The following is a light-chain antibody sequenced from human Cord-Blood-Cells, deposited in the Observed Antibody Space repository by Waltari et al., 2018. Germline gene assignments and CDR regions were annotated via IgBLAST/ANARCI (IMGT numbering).Light chain of an antibody. V-gene: IGLV3-21*04. CDR2: YDS. CDR1: NIGSKS. Sequence: QPPSVSVAPGKTARITCGGNNIGSKSVHWYQQKPGQAPVLVIYYDSDRPSGIPERFSGSNSGNTATLTISRVEAGDEADYYCQVWDSSSDHWVFGGGTKLTVL. CDR3: QVWDSSSDHWV. J-gene: IGLJ3*02.